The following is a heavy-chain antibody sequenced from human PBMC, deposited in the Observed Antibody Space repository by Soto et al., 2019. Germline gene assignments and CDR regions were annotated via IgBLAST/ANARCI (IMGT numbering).Heavy chain of an antibody. V-gene: IGHV4-38-2*01. CDR1: VYSISSGYY. CDR2: IYHGGST. CDR3: ASLDSSGWYDY. D-gene: IGHD6-19*01. J-gene: IGHJ4*02. Sequence: SETLSLTGAVSVYSISSGYYWGCIRQPPGKGLEWIGSIYHGGSTYYNPSLKSRVTISVDTSKNQFSLKLSSVTAADTAVYYCASLDSSGWYDYWGQGTLVTVSS.